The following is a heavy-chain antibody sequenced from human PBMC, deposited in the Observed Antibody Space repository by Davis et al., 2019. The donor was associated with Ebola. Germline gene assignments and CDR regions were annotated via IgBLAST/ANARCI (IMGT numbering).Heavy chain of an antibody. V-gene: IGHV1-3*01. D-gene: IGHD1-26*01. Sequence: AASVKVSCKASGYTFTSYAMHWVRQAPGQRLEWMGWINAGNGNTEYSQKFQGRVNITRDISASTGYMELSSLRSEDTAVYYCAREVGPIDYWGQGTLVTVSS. CDR3: AREVGPIDY. J-gene: IGHJ4*02. CDR2: INAGNGNT. CDR1: GYTFTSYA.